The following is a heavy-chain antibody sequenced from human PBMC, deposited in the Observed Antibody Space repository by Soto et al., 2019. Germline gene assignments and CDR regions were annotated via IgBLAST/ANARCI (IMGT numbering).Heavy chain of an antibody. J-gene: IGHJ4*02. CDR2: ISYDGSNK. CDR1: GFTFSSYS. D-gene: IGHD4-17*01. Sequence: QVQLVESGGGVVQPGRSLRLCCAASGFTFSSYSMHWVRRAPGKGLEWVAVISYDGSNKYYADSVKGRFTISRDNSKNKLYLQMNSLRAEDTAVYYCLSVTTAFDYWGQGTLVTVSS. V-gene: IGHV3-30-3*01. CDR3: LSVTTAFDY.